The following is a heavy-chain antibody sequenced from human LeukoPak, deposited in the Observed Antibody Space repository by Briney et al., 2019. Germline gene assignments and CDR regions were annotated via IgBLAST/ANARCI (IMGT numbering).Heavy chain of an antibody. CDR3: ARESSYAFDV. Sequence: PSETLSLTCSVSGGSISSGDYNWSWIRQPPGNSLEWIGNIYHSGSAYYKPSLKSRVTISVDRSKNQFSLNLKSMTAADTAVYYCARESSYAFDVWGQGTLVSVSS. D-gene: IGHD3-16*01. CDR2: IYHSGSA. J-gene: IGHJ4*02. V-gene: IGHV4-30-2*01. CDR1: GGSISSGDYN.